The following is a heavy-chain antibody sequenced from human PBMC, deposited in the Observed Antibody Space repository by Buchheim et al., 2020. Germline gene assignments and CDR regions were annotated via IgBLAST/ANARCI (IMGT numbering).Heavy chain of an antibody. D-gene: IGHD3-3*01. CDR2: IYYSGST. Sequence: QLQLQESGPGLVKPSETLSLTCTVSGGSISSSSYYWGWIRQPPGKGLEWIGSIYYSGSTYYNPSPTSRVTISVDTSKHQFSLKLSSVTAADTAVYYCARAGRDYYDFWSGYYWDWFDPWGQGTL. CDR3: ARAGRDYYDFWSGYYWDWFDP. V-gene: IGHV4-39*07. CDR1: GGSISSSSYY. J-gene: IGHJ5*02.